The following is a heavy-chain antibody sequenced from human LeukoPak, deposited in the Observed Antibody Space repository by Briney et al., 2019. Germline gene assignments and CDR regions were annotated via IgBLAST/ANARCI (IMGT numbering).Heavy chain of an antibody. J-gene: IGHJ4*02. CDR2: ISGSGGST. V-gene: IGHV3-23*01. Sequence: GGSLRLSCSVSGITLSNYGMSWVRQAPGKGLEWVAGISGSGGSTNYADSVKGRFTTSRDNPKNTLYRQMNSLRAEDTAVYFCAKRGVVIRVILVGFHKEAYYFDSWGQGALVTVSS. CDR3: AKRGVVIRVILVGFHKEAYYFDS. D-gene: IGHD3-22*01. CDR1: GITLSNYG.